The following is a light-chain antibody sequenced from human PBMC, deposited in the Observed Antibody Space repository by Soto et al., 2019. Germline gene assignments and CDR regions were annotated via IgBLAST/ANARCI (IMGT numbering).Light chain of an antibody. CDR1: QTISSH. Sequence: DAYMIHSPSSLSAPLADIAIMTRRASQTISSHLNWYQQKPGKAPNVLVYAASSLQSGVPSRFTGSGSGTDFTLTISSLQPEDFATYFCQQSYTNPITFGQGTRLEI. CDR2: AAS. J-gene: IGKJ5*01. V-gene: IGKV1-39*01. CDR3: QQSYTNPIT.